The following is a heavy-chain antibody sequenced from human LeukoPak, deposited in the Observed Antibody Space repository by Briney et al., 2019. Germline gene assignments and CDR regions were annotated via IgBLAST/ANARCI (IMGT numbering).Heavy chain of an antibody. Sequence: GGSLILSCAASGFTFSSHWMTWVRQAPGEGLEWVANIKTDGSETHYVDSVKGRFTISRDNAENSLYLQMNGLRAEDTAVYYCARWYYGSGSWVLDYWGQGTLVTVSS. CDR2: IKTDGSET. J-gene: IGHJ4*02. V-gene: IGHV3-7*05. D-gene: IGHD3-10*01. CDR1: GFTFSSHW. CDR3: ARWYYGSGSWVLDY.